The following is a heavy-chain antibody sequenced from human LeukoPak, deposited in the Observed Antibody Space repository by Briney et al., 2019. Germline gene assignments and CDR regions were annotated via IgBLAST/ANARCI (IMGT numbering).Heavy chain of an antibody. CDR1: GFTFSNAW. D-gene: IGHD2-2*01. CDR2: IKSKTDGGTT. J-gene: IGHJ1*01. Sequence: GGSLRLSCAASGFTFSNAWMSWVRQAPGKGLEWVGRIKSKTDGGTTDYAAPVKGRFTISRDDSKNTLYLQMNSLKTEDTAVYYCTTDKAIVVVPERAEYFQHWGQGTLVTVSS. CDR3: TTDKAIVVVPERAEYFQH. V-gene: IGHV3-15*01.